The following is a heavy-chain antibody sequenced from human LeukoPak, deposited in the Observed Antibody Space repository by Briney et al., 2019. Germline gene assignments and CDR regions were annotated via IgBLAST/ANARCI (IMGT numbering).Heavy chain of an antibody. CDR1: GFTFSSYG. Sequence: GGSLRLSCAASGFTFSSYGMSWVRQAPGKGLEWVSTISDSGGSTYYADSVKGRFTISRDNSKNTLYLQMNSLRAEDTAVYYCARDFRFLDDYWGQGTLVTVSS. CDR2: ISDSGGST. CDR3: ARDFRFLDDY. D-gene: IGHD3-3*01. V-gene: IGHV3-23*01. J-gene: IGHJ4*02.